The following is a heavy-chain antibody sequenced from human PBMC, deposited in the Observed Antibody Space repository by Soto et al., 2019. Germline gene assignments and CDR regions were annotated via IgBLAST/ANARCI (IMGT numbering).Heavy chain of an antibody. CDR1: GFTFRSYA. CDR2: ISSTSTYT. J-gene: IGHJ4*02. Sequence: GGSLRLSCAASGFTFRSYAMNWVRQTQEKGLEWVSSISSTSTYTHYADSVKGRFTISRDNANNSLFLQMNSLRAEDTAIYYCARDLALAGNYWGQGALVTVSS. CDR3: ARDLALAGNY. D-gene: IGHD6-19*01. V-gene: IGHV3-21*01.